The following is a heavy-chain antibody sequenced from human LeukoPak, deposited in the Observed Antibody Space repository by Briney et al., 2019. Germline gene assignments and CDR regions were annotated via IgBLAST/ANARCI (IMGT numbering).Heavy chain of an antibody. V-gene: IGHV5-10-1*01. CDR2: IDPSDSYT. J-gene: IGHJ4*02. Sequence: GASLRISCKGSGYSFTSYWISWVRPMPGKGLEWMGRIDPSDSYTNYSPSFQGHVTISADKSISTAYLQWSSLKASDTAMYYCARLEDIVVVPAANFDYWGQGTLVTVAS. CDR1: GYSFTSYW. CDR3: ARLEDIVVVPAANFDY. D-gene: IGHD2-2*01.